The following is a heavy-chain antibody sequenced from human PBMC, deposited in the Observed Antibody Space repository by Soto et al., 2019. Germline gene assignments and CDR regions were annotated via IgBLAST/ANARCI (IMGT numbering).Heavy chain of an antibody. CDR3: AREGWRLLQTGMDV. Sequence: EVQLVESGGGLKQPGGSLRLSCAASGFTFRSYSMNWVRQAPGKGLEWVSYISSSNRTINYADSVKGRFIISRDNAKNSLYLQMHRLRDEDTAVYYCAREGWRLLQTGMDVWGQGTTVTVSS. D-gene: IGHD2-15*01. CDR1: GFTFRSYS. V-gene: IGHV3-48*02. J-gene: IGHJ6*02. CDR2: ISSSNRTI.